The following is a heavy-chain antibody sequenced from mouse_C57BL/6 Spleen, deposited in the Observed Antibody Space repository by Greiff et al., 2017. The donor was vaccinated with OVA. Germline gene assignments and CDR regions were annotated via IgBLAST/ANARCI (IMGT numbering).Heavy chain of an antibody. D-gene: IGHD1-1*01. V-gene: IGHV1-61*01. Sequence: QVQLQQPGAELVRPGSSVKLSCKASGYTFTSYCMDWVKQRPGQGLEWIGNIYPSDSETHYNQKFKDKATLTVDKSSSTAYMQLSSLTSEDSAVYYCARTITTVVEGYFDVWGTGTTVTVSS. CDR3: ARTITTVVEGYFDV. CDR2: IYPSDSET. J-gene: IGHJ1*03. CDR1: GYTFTSYC.